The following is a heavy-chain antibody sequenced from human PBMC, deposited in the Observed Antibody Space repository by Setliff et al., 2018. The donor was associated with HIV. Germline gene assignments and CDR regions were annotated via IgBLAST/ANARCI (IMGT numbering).Heavy chain of an antibody. J-gene: IGHJ4*02. D-gene: IGHD6-19*01. CDR3: ARGSYGSVLL. Sequence: PSQTLSLTCAISGDSVSSNNAAWNWIRQSPLRGLEWLGRTYFRSKLYFDYAVSVKSRIIINPDTSKNQFSLHLNSVTPEDTAVYYCARGSYGSVLLWGQGTLVTVSS. V-gene: IGHV6-1*01. CDR2: TYFRSKLYF. CDR1: GDSVSSNNAA.